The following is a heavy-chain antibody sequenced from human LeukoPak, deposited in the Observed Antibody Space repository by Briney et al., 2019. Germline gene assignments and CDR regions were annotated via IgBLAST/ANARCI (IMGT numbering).Heavy chain of an antibody. CDR3: ARAGFTIVVPGAIYFDGFDI. D-gene: IGHD2-2*01. CDR2: FNPNTGGT. Sequence: GASVKVSCKASGYMFTGYYMHWVRQAPGQGLDWMGRFNPNTGGTDYAQKFQGRVAMTRDTSISTVYMELSRLRSDDTAVYYCARAGFTIVVPGAIYFDGFDIWGQGTTVTVSS. CDR1: GYMFTGYY. V-gene: IGHV1-2*06. J-gene: IGHJ3*02.